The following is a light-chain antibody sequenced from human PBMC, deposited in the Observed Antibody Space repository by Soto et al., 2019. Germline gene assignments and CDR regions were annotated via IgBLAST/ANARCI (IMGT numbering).Light chain of an antibody. V-gene: IGLV2-14*01. CDR3: SSYTSSNTLV. J-gene: IGLJ1*01. CDR1: SSDIGTYNY. Sequence: QSVLAQPASLSGSPGQSITISCTGTSSDIGTYNYVSWNQQHPGKAPKVIIYEVSNRPSGVSNRFSGSKSGNTASLTISGLRAEDEADYYCSSYTSSNTLVFGTGTKVTVL. CDR2: EVS.